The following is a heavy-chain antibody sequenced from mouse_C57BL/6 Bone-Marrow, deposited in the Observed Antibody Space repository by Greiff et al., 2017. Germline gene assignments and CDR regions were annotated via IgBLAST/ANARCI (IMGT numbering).Heavy chain of an antibody. V-gene: IGHV1-26*01. J-gene: IGHJ3*01. D-gene: IGHD1-1*01. CDR2: INPNNGGT. CDR3: ASDYGSSLFAY. Sequence: EVQLQQSGPELVKPGASVKISCKASGYTFTDYYMNWVKQSHGKSLEWIGDINPNNGGTRYNQKFKGKATLTVDKSSSTAYMELRSLTSEDSAVDYCASDYGSSLFAYWGQGTLVTVSA. CDR1: GYTFTDYY.